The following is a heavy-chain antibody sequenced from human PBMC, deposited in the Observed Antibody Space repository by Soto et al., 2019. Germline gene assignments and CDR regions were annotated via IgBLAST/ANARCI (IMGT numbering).Heavy chain of an antibody. CDR2: IYPGDSDT. CDR3: AREVDTAMVPYYYYGMDV. J-gene: IGHJ6*02. Sequence: LKISFKGSGYSFTSYWIGWVRQMPGKGLEWMGIIYPGDSDTRYSPSFQGQVTISADKSISTAYLQWSSLKASDTAMYYCAREVDTAMVPYYYYGMDVWGQGTTVTVSS. V-gene: IGHV5-51*01. CDR1: GYSFTSYW. D-gene: IGHD5-18*01.